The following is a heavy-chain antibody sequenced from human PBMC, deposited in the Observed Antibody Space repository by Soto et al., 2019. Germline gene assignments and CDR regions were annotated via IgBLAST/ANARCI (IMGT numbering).Heavy chain of an antibody. CDR1: GGSFSGYY. J-gene: IGHJ4*02. D-gene: IGHD1-26*01. CDR3: ARGVGATDY. V-gene: IGHV4-34*01. CDR2: INHSGST. Sequence: QVQLQQWGAGLLKPSETLSLTCAVYGGSFSGYYWSWIRQPPGKGLEWIGEINHSGSTHYNPSLKSRVTISVDTSKNQFALELSSVTAADTAVYYCARGVGATDYWGQGTLVTVSS.